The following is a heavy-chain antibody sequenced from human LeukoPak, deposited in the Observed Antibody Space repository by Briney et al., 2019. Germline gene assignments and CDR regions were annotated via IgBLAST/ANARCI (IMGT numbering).Heavy chain of an antibody. V-gene: IGHV3-7*01. D-gene: IGHD3-22*01. Sequence: GGSLRLSCAASGFTFSSYWMSWARQAPGKGLEWVANIKQDGSEKYYVDSVKGRFTISRDNAKNSLYLQMNSLRAEDTAVYYCARVRYDSSGYYFADYWGQGTLVTVSS. CDR2: IKQDGSEK. CDR3: ARVRYDSSGYYFADY. CDR1: GFTFSSYW. J-gene: IGHJ4*02.